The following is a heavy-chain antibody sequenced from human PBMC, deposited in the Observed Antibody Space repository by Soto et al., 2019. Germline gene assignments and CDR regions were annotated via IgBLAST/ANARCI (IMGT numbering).Heavy chain of an antibody. CDR1: GGSISSYY. CDR3: ASMANDAFDI. Sequence: PSETLSLTCTVSGGSISSYYWSWIRQPPGKGLEWIGYIYYSGSTNYNPSLKSRVTISVDTSKNQSSLKLSSVTAADTAVYYCASMANDAFDIWGQGTMVTVSS. CDR2: IYYSGST. D-gene: IGHD5-12*01. V-gene: IGHV4-59*01. J-gene: IGHJ3*02.